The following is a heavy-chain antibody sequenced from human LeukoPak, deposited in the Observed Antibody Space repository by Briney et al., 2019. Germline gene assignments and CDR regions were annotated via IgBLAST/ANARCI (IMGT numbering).Heavy chain of an antibody. CDR2: INGGGSST. D-gene: IGHD2-15*01. CDR1: GFTFSRYW. J-gene: IGHJ5*02. V-gene: IGHV3-74*01. CDR3: AREYSTGFDP. Sequence: GGSLRLSCAASGFTFSRYWMHWVRHGPGKGLVWVSRINGGGSSTSYADSVKGRFTISRDNAKNTLYLQMNSLRAEDTAVYYCAREYSTGFDPWGQGTLVTVSS.